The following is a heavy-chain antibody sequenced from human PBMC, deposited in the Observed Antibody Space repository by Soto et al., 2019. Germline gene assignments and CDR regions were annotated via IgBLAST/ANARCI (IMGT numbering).Heavy chain of an antibody. D-gene: IGHD3-3*01. Sequence: ASVKVSCKASGYTFTSYAMHWVRQAPGQRLEWMGWINAGNGNTKYSQKFQGRVTITRDTSASTAYMELSSLRSEDTAVYYCARGPPVEYDFWSGYFVFVVYWGQGTLVTVS. CDR3: ARGPPVEYDFWSGYFVFVVY. J-gene: IGHJ4*02. CDR2: INAGNGNT. CDR1: GYTFTSYA. V-gene: IGHV1-3*01.